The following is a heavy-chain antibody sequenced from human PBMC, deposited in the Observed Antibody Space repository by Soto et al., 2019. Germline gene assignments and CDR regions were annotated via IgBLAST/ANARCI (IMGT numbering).Heavy chain of an antibody. CDR2: ISAGGNTK. Sequence: VQLVESGGGVVQPGTSLRLACAASGFTLSNIGMQWVRQAPGKGLEWVAVISAGGNTKYYADSVKGRFTISRDNYKNTLFLQMNSLRTEDTAVYYCAKESGGERYAAYFDLWGQGTLVTVSA. CDR3: AKESGGERYAAYFDL. V-gene: IGHV3-30*18. CDR1: GFTLSNIG. J-gene: IGHJ4*02. D-gene: IGHD2-21*01.